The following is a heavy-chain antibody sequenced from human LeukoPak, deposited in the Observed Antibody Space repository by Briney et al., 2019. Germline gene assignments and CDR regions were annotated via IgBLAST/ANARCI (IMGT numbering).Heavy chain of an antibody. CDR3: VGDTPPGGDYYLDY. Sequence: GGSLRLSCAASGFSFSTYGMHWVRQAPGKGLEWVALIWNAGTNTYYANSVKGRFTISRDNSKNTLYLQMNSLRAEDTAVYYCVGDTPPGGDYYLDYWGQGTLVIVSS. CDR2: IWNAGTNT. D-gene: IGHD3-16*01. J-gene: IGHJ4*02. CDR1: GFSFSTYG. V-gene: IGHV3-33*01.